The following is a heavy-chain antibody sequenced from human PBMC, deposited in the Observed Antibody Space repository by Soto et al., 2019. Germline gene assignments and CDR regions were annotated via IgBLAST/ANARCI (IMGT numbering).Heavy chain of an antibody. CDR2: IYYSGST. Sequence: SETLSLTCTVSGGSISSYYWSWIRQPPGKGLEWIGYIYYSGSTNYNPSLKSRVTISVDTSKNQFSLKLSSVTAADTAVYYCARAKYGDYLTNWFDPWGQGPLVTVSS. V-gene: IGHV4-59*01. J-gene: IGHJ5*02. D-gene: IGHD4-17*01. CDR1: GGSISSYY. CDR3: ARAKYGDYLTNWFDP.